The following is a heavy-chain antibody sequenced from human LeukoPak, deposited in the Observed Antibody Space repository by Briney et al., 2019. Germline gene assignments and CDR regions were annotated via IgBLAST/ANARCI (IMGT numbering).Heavy chain of an antibody. CDR3: ARVGEKDIVVVPAAHGAFDI. CDR1: GYTFTSYG. J-gene: IGHJ3*02. Sequence: ASVKVSCKASGYTFTSYGISWVRQAPGQGLEWMGWISAYNGNTNYAQKLQGRVTMTTDTSTSTAYMELRSLRSDDTAVYYCARVGEKDIVVVPAAHGAFDIWGQGTMVTVSS. CDR2: ISAYNGNT. D-gene: IGHD2-2*01. V-gene: IGHV1-18*01.